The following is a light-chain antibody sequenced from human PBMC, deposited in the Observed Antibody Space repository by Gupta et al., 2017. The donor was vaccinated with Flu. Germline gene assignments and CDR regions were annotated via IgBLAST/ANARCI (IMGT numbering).Light chain of an antibody. CDR3: RQALQTPRT. V-gene: IGKV2-28*01. J-gene: IGKJ1*01. CDR1: QSLLHSNGYNY. Sequence: VTPGEPASIACRSSQSLLHSNGYNYLDRYLQKPGQCPQLLIYLGSNRASGVPDRFSGSGSGTDFTLKISRVEAEDVGAYYCRQALQTPRTFGQGTKVEIK. CDR2: LGS.